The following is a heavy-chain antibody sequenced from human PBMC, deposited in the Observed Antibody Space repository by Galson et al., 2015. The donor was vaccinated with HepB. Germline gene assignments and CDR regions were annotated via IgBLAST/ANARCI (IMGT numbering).Heavy chain of an antibody. CDR1: GSKFTSYY. V-gene: IGHV1-46*01. CDR2: INPSGGST. Sequence: SVKVSCKASGSKFTSYYMHWVRQAPGQGLEWMGIINPSGGSTDYAQKFRGRLTMTRDTSTSTVFMELSSLRSEDTAVYHCARGVLLWDGPDYWGQGTLVTVSS. CDR3: ARGVLLWDGPDY. J-gene: IGHJ4*02. D-gene: IGHD3-10*01.